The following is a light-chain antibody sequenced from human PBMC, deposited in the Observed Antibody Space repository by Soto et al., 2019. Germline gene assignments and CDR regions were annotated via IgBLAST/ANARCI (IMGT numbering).Light chain of an antibody. V-gene: IGKV3-11*01. J-gene: IGKJ1*01. CDR1: QSISSY. CDR2: DAS. Sequence: EIVLTQSPATLSLSPGEGATLSCRASQSISSYLAWYQQKPGQAPRLLIYDASSRATGIPARFSGSGSGTDFTLTISSLEPEDFAVYYCQQRSDWPPWTFGQGTKEEIK. CDR3: QQRSDWPPWT.